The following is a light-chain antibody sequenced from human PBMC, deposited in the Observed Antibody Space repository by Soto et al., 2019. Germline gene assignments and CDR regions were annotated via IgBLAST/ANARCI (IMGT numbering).Light chain of an antibody. Sequence: DIQMTQSPSSLSASVGDRVTITCRASQGIRSYLAWYQQKPGKVPKLLISAASRLQSGVPSQFSGSGSGTDFTLTISSLQPEDVATYYCQKYNGAPLTFGGGTKVEIK. CDR1: QGIRSY. CDR2: AAS. J-gene: IGKJ4*01. V-gene: IGKV1-27*01. CDR3: QKYNGAPLT.